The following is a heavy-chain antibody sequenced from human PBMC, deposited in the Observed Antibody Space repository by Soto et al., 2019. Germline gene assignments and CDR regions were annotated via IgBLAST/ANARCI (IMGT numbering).Heavy chain of an antibody. Sequence: GASVKVSCKASGFTFTSSAVQWVRQARGQRLEWIGWIVVGSGNTNYAQKFQERVTITRDMSTSTAYMELSSLRSEDTAVYYCARDPGYDSSSSYYYYYGMDVWGQGTTVTVSS. V-gene: IGHV1-58*01. CDR3: ARDPGYDSSSSYYYYYGMDV. J-gene: IGHJ6*02. CDR2: IVVGSGNT. D-gene: IGHD6-6*01. CDR1: GFTFTSSA.